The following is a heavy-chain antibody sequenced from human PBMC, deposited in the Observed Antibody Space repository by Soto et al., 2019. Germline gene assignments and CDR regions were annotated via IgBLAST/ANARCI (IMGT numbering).Heavy chain of an antibody. CDR3: ARYGYGRYSGFDY. CDR2: IYYSGST. V-gene: IGHV4-39*01. J-gene: IGHJ4*02. CDR1: GGSISSSSYY. D-gene: IGHD3-9*01. Sequence: QLQLQESGPGLVKPSETLSLTCTVSGGSISSSSYYWGWIRQPPGKGLEWIGRIYYSGSTYYNPALTSRVTISVDTSKNQFSLKLSSVTAADTAVYYCARYGYGRYSGFDYWGQGTLVTVSS.